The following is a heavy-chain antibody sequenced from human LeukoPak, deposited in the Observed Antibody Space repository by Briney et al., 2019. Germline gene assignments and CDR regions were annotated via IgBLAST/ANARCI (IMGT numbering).Heavy chain of an antibody. V-gene: IGHV1-18*01. Sequence: GASVKVSCKASGYTFTSYGISWVRQAPGQGLEWMGWISAYNGNTNCAQKLQGRVTMATDTSTSTAYMELRSLRSDDTAVYYCARDRELRDFWSGYYILGVVPYYFDYWGQGTLVTVSS. CDR3: ARDRELRDFWSGYYILGVVPYYFDY. J-gene: IGHJ4*02. D-gene: IGHD3-3*01. CDR2: ISAYNGNT. CDR1: GYTFTSYG.